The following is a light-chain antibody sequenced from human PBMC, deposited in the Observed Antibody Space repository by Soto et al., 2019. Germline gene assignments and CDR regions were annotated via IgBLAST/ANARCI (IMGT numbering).Light chain of an antibody. CDR1: SSDVGGYNY. CDR2: EVS. CDR3: SSYAGSNNLV. V-gene: IGLV2-8*01. Sequence: QSALTQPPSASGSPGQSVTISCTGTSSDVGGYNYVSWYQQHPGKAPKLLIYEVSKRPSGVPDRFSCSKSGNTASLTVSGLQADEEADYYCSSYAGSNNLVFGGGTKLTVL. J-gene: IGLJ3*02.